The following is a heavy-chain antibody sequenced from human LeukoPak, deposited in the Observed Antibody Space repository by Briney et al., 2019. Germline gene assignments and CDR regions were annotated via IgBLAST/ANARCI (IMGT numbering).Heavy chain of an antibody. CDR2: INPNSGGT. CDR1: GYTFTGYY. CDR3: ARASRQLERPGAAVYFDY. Sequence: GASVKVSCKASGYTFTGYYMHWVRQAPGQGLEWMGWINPNSGGTNYAQKFQGRVTMTRDTSISTAYMELSRLRSDDTAVYYCARASRQLERPGAAVYFDYWGQGTLVTVSS. D-gene: IGHD1-1*01. J-gene: IGHJ4*02. V-gene: IGHV1-2*02.